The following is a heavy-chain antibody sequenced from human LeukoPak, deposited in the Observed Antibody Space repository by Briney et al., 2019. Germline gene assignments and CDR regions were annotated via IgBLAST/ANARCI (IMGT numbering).Heavy chain of an antibody. CDR1: GGSISSYY. CDR3: ARDYYDILTGYAWFDP. V-gene: IGHV4-59*01. CDR2: IHYSGST. D-gene: IGHD3-9*01. Sequence: SETLSLTCTVSGGSISSYYWSWIRQPPGKGLEWNGYIHYSGSTNYNPSLKSRVTISVDTSKNQFSLKLSSVTAADTAVYYCARDYYDILTGYAWFDPWGQGTLVTVSS. J-gene: IGHJ5*02.